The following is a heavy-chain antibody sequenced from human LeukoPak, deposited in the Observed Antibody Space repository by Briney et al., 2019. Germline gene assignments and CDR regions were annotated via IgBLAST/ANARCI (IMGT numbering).Heavy chain of an antibody. V-gene: IGHV3-23*01. CDR3: ARGVGSWTPYYFDY. CDR2: IYPSGDST. J-gene: IGHJ4*02. Sequence: PGGSLRLSCAASGFTFSTYSMTWVRQGPGKGLEWVSSIYPSGDSTFYADSVKGRFTISRDNAKNSLYLQMNSLRAEDTAVYYCARGVGSWTPYYFDYWGQGTLVTVSS. CDR1: GFTFSTYS. D-gene: IGHD6-13*01.